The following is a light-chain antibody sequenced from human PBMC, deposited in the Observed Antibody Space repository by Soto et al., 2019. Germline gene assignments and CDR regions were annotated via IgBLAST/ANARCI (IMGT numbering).Light chain of an antibody. CDR3: CSYAGSPL. Sequence: QSALTQPASVSGSPGQSITISCTGTSSDVGSYNLVSWYQQHPGKAPKLMIYEGSKRPSGVSNRFSGSKSGNTASLTISGLQAEDAADYYCCSYAGSPLFGGGTKLTVL. CDR1: SSDVGSYNL. J-gene: IGLJ2*01. CDR2: EGS. V-gene: IGLV2-23*01.